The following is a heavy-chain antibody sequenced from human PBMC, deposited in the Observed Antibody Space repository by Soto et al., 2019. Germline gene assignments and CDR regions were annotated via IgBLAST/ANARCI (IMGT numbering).Heavy chain of an antibody. CDR3: AREQRYSGYATVDY. Sequence: PGGSLRLACAASGFTFSSYSMNWVRQAAGKGLEWVSSISSSSSYIYYADSVKGRFTISSDNAKNSLYLQMNSLRAEDTAVYYCAREQRYSGYATVDYWGQGTLVTVSS. D-gene: IGHD5-12*01. CDR1: GFTFSSYS. CDR2: ISSSSSYI. V-gene: IGHV3-21*01. J-gene: IGHJ4*02.